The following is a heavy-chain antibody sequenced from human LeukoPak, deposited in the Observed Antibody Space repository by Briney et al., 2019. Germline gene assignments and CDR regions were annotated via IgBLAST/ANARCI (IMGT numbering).Heavy chain of an antibody. D-gene: IGHD3-10*01. CDR3: ATCITMVRGVLYYFDY. Sequence: LETLSLTCAVYGGSFSGYYWSWIRQPPGKGLEWIGEINHSGSTNYNPSLKSRVTISVDTSKNQFSLKLSSVTAADTAVYYCATCITMVRGVLYYFDYWGQGTLVTVSS. J-gene: IGHJ4*02. CDR1: GGSFSGYY. CDR2: INHSGST. V-gene: IGHV4-34*01.